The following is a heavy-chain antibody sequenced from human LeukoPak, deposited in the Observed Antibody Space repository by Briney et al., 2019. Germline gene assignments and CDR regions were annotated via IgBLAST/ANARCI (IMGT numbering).Heavy chain of an antibody. CDR2: SNPGSGST. D-gene: IGHD1-26*01. J-gene: IGHJ1*01. Sequence: ASVKVSCKASGYTFTSYFMHWVRQAPGQGLEWLGVSNPGSGSTTYAQKFQGRVTMTRDTSTSTVYMELSSLRSEDTAVYYCARVADSGNYFQYFQHWGQGTLVTVSS. V-gene: IGHV1-46*01. CDR1: GYTFTSYF. CDR3: ARVADSGNYFQYFQH.